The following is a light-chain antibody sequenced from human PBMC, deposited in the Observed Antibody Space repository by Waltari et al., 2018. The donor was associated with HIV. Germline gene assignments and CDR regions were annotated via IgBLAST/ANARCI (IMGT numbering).Light chain of an antibody. Sequence: EIVMTQSPGTLSVSPGQRATLSCRASQSISGNIAWYQQKPGQAPRLLIFAASTRATGVPDRCSGSGFGTEFTLSSTGLQSEDFAIYHCQQYIEWPLTFGQGTKV. CDR2: AAS. CDR3: QQYIEWPLT. J-gene: IGKJ1*01. CDR1: QSISGN. V-gene: IGKV3-15*01.